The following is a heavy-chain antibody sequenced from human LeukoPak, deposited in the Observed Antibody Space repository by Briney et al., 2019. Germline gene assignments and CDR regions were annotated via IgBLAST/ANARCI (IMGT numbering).Heavy chain of an antibody. V-gene: IGHV3-7*01. CDR3: ARGTGYAPL. J-gene: IGHJ4*02. Sequence: GGSLRLSCVASGFSFIDYWMSWVRQAPGKGPEWVANIKQDGSENYYADPVKGRFTISRDNAKNSLYLQLNSLRAEDTAVYYCARGTGYAPLWGQGTLVTVSS. CDR2: IKQDGSEN. CDR1: GFSFIDYW. D-gene: IGHD1-14*01.